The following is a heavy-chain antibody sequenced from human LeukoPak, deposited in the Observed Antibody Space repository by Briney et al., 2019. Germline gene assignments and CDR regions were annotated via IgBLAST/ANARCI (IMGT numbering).Heavy chain of an antibody. CDR1: GGSISSYY. CDR3: AREVNDYVWGSYRSATASAFDI. D-gene: IGHD3-16*02. CDR2: IYYSGST. Sequence: SETLSLTCTVAGGSISSYYWSWIRQPPGKGLEWIGYIYYSGSTNYNPSLKSRVTISVDTSKNQFSLKLSSVTAADTAVYYCAREVNDYVWGSYRSATASAFDIWGQGTMVTVSS. J-gene: IGHJ3*02. V-gene: IGHV4-59*01.